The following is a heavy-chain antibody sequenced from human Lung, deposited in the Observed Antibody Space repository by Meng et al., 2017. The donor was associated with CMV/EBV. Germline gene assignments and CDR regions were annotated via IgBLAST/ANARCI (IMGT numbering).Heavy chain of an antibody. CDR1: GYTFSDSG. CDR2: ISAYNGNK. D-gene: IGHD3-3*01. V-gene: IGHV1-18*01. J-gene: IGHJ4*02. Sequence: AXVXVSRXPSGYTFSDSGIAWVRQVPGQGLEWMGWISAYNGNKNHVEQPQGRVTMTTDTSTSTAYKELRSLGSDDPAVYYCERWGGILGVVVKTPDYWGQGXLVTVSS. CDR3: ERWGGILGVVVKTPDY.